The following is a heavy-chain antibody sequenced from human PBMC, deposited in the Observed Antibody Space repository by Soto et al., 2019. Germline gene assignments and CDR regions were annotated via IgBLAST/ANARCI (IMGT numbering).Heavy chain of an antibody. V-gene: IGHV4-59*08. Sequence: PSETLSLTCTVSGGSISSYYWSWIRQPPGKGLEWIGYIYYSGSTNYNPSLKSRVTISVDTSKNQFSLKLTSVTAADTAVYYCARPGGSGWFYFDSWGQGSQVTVPQ. CDR2: IYYSGST. J-gene: IGHJ4*02. D-gene: IGHD6-13*01. CDR3: ARPGGSGWFYFDS. CDR1: GGSISSYY.